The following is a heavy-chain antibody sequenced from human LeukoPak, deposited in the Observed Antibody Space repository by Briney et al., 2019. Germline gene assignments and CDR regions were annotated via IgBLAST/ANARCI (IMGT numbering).Heavy chain of an antibody. J-gene: IGHJ4*02. CDR2: IIPILGIA. CDR3: ARGGLPNYYDSSGYHY. CDR1: GGTFSSYA. V-gene: IGHV1-69*04. Sequence: ASVTVSCKASGGTFSSYAISWVRQAPGQGLEWMGRIIPILGIANYAQKFQGRVTITADKSTSTAYMELSSLRSEDTAVYYCARGGLPNYYDSSGYHYWGQGTLVTVSS. D-gene: IGHD3-22*01.